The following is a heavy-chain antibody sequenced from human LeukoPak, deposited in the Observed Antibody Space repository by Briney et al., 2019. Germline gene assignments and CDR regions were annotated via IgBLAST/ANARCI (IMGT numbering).Heavy chain of an antibody. J-gene: IGHJ3*02. Sequence: GGSLRLSCAASGFTFSSYAMIWVRQAPGKGLEWVSAISGSGGSTYYADSVKGRFTISRDNSKNTLYLQMNSLRAEDTAVYYCAKSRYDSSGYYYDFIDAFDIWGQGTMVAVS. CDR3: AKSRYDSSGYYYDFIDAFDI. CDR1: GFTFSSYA. V-gene: IGHV3-23*01. CDR2: ISGSGGST. D-gene: IGHD3-22*01.